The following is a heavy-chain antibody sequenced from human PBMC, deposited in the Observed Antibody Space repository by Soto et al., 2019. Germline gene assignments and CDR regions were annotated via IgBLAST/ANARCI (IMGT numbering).Heavy chain of an antibody. CDR2: IYYSGST. Sequence: SEPLSLTCAVSGGSISSSSYYWGWIRQPPGKGLEWIGSIYYSGSTYYNPSLKSRVTISVDTSKNQFSLKLSSVTAADTAVYYCARQGCSSSQPPYTWVDTRGQG. V-gene: IGHV4-39*01. CDR3: ARQGCSSSQPPYTWVDT. CDR1: GGSISSSSYY. D-gene: IGHD6-13*01. J-gene: IGHJ5*02.